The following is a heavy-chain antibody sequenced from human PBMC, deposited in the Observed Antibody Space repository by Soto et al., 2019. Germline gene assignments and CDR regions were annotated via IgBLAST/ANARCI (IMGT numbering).Heavy chain of an antibody. J-gene: IGHJ4*02. Sequence: SETLSLTCAVSGGSISSGGYSWSWIRQPPGKGLEWIGYIYHSGSTYYNPSLKSRVTISVDRSKNQFSLKLSSVTAADTAVYYCARAEGDYDSSGYLAYYFDYWGQGTLVTVSS. CDR2: IYHSGST. V-gene: IGHV4-30-2*01. CDR1: GGSISSGGYS. CDR3: ARAEGDYDSSGYLAYYFDY. D-gene: IGHD3-22*01.